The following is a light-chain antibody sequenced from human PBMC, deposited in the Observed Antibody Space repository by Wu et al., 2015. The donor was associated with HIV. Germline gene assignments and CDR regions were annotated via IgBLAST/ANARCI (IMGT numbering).Light chain of an antibody. CDR3: QHFEISSLFT. CDR2: AAT. J-gene: IGKJ3*01. Sequence: EIVLTQSPGTLSLSPGERATLSCRASQSVSRGYLAWYQQKPGQAPRLLIYAATTRATGIPDRFSGSRSGTDFFLTISRLEPEDFAVYYCQHFEISSLFTFGPGTKVDVK. V-gene: IGKV3-20*01. CDR1: QSVSRGY.